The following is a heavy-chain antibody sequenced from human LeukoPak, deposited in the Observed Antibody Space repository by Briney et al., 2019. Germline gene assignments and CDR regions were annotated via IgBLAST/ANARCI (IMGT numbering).Heavy chain of an antibody. J-gene: IGHJ5*02. CDR3: ARESCSSTNCYVRPLNWFDP. CDR2: INPNFGGT. CDR1: GYTFTDYY. D-gene: IGHD2-2*01. Sequence: ASVKVSCKASGYTFTDYYIHWMRQAPGQGLEWMGWINPNFGGTNYAQKFQGRVTMTRDTSISTAYMELSRLTSDDTAVYYCARESCSSTNCYVRPLNWFDPWGQGTLVSVSS. V-gene: IGHV1-2*02.